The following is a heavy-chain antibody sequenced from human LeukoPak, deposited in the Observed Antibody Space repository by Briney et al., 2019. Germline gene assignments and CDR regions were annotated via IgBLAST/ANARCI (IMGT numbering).Heavy chain of an antibody. CDR2: ISYDGSNK. J-gene: IGHJ6*03. D-gene: IGHD3-22*01. CDR3: ARDSSAHRYYYYYMDV. Sequence: ERSLRLSCAASGFTFSSYAMHWVRQAPGKGLEWVAVISYDGSNKYYADSVKGRFTISRDNSKNTLYLQMNSLRAEDTAVYYCARDSSAHRYYYYYMDVWGNGDTVTVSS. V-gene: IGHV3-30*04. CDR1: GFTFSSYA.